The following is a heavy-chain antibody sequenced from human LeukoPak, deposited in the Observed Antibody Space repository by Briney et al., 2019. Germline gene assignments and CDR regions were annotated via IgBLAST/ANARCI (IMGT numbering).Heavy chain of an antibody. CDR3: AREWKKTGAFDH. Sequence: GGSLRLSCAASGFTFSSYWMHWVRQVPGKGLVWVSRINTDGSSTTYADSVKGRFSISRDNTENTLYLQMSSLRAEDTAVYYCAREWKKTGAFDHWGQGTLVTVSS. D-gene: IGHD1-1*01. CDR1: GFTFSSYW. CDR2: INTDGSST. J-gene: IGHJ4*02. V-gene: IGHV3-74*01.